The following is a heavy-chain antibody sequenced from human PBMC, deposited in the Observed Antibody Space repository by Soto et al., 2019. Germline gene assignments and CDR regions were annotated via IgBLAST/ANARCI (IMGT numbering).Heavy chain of an antibody. J-gene: IGHJ5*02. CDR2: ISYDGSNK. D-gene: IGHD3-22*01. Sequence: GGSLRLSCAASGFTFSSYGMHWVRQAPGKGLEWVAVISYDGSNKYYADSVKGRFTISRDNSKNTLYLQMNSLRAEDTAVYYCAKCLYYYDSSGSLFDPWGQGTLVTVSS. CDR1: GFTFSSYG. CDR3: AKCLYYYDSSGSLFDP. V-gene: IGHV3-30*18.